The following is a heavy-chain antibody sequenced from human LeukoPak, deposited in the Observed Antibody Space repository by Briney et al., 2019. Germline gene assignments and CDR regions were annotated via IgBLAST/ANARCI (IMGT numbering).Heavy chain of an antibody. V-gene: IGHV4-30-4*01. CDR1: GGSISSGDYY. Sequence: SETLSLTCTVSGGSISSGDYYWSWIRQPPGKGLEWIGYIYYSGSTYYNPSLKSRVTISVDTSKNQFSLKLSSVTAADTDVYYCARTYDSSGYYTYYFDYWGQGTLVTVSS. CDR3: ARTYDSSGYYTYYFDY. CDR2: IYYSGST. J-gene: IGHJ4*02. D-gene: IGHD3-22*01.